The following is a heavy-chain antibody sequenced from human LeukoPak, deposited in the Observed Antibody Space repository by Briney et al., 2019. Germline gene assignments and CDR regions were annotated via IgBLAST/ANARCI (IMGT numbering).Heavy chain of an antibody. CDR3: AANIVGATRPLDY. V-gene: IGHV4-59*12. Sequence: SETLSLTCTVSGGSISTYYWSWVRQPPGKGLEWIGYIYYSGSTNYNPSLKSRVTISVDTSKNQFSLKLSSVTAADTAVYYCAANIVGATRPLDYWGQGTLVTVSS. J-gene: IGHJ4*02. CDR2: IYYSGST. D-gene: IGHD1-26*01. CDR1: GGSISTYY.